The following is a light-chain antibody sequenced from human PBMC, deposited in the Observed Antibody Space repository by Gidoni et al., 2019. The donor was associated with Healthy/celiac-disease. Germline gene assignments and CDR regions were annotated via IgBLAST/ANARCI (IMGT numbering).Light chain of an antibody. V-gene: IGLV2-14*01. CDR3: SSYTSSSTLEV. CDR2: EVS. CDR1: SSDVGCYNS. Sequence: QSALTQPLSVSGSPGLSTTIPCTRTSSDVGCYNSVSWYQQHPGKAPKLMIYEVSNRPSGVSNRFSGSKSGNTASLTISGLQAEDEADYYCSSYTSSSTLEVFGTGTKVTVL. J-gene: IGLJ1*01.